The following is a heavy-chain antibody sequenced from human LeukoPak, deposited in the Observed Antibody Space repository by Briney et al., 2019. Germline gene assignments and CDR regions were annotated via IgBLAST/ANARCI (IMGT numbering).Heavy chain of an antibody. Sequence: SVKVSCKASGGTFSCYAIRWLRQAPGQGLEWMGRIIPILGIANYAQKFQGRVTITADKSTSTAYMELSSLRSEDTAVYYCAGGIVVVTAIWGNWFDLWGQGTLVTVSS. CDR2: IIPILGIA. J-gene: IGHJ5*02. V-gene: IGHV1-69*04. CDR1: GGTFSCYA. CDR3: AGGIVVVTAIWGNWFDL. D-gene: IGHD2-21*02.